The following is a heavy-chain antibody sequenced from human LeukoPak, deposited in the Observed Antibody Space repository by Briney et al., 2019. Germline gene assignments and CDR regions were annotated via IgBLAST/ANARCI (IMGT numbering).Heavy chain of an antibody. CDR3: AREQATMIRNGFDG. D-gene: IGHD3-10*01. Sequence: GSPMPSSAASGFTVSSNYLWWGRQAPGEGVVGGSIIYSGSKNYYADSVKGRFTLSRDNTKNMLFLQMNGLRVEDTAVYYCAREQATMIRNGFDGWGQGTTVSVSS. J-gene: IGHJ6*02. CDR2: IYSGSKN. V-gene: IGHV3-53*01. CDR1: GFTVSSNY.